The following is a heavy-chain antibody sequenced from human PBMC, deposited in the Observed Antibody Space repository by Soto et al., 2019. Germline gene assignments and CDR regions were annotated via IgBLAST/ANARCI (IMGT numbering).Heavy chain of an antibody. CDR1: GFTFSSYG. CDR3: AKDGNHELGYCSGGSCYSPVVSNWFDP. J-gene: IGHJ5*02. CDR2: ISYDGSNK. Sequence: GGSLRLSCAASGFTFSSYGMHWVRQAPGKGLEWVAVISYDGSNKYYADSVKGRFTISRDNSKNTLYLQMNSLRAEDTAVYYCAKDGNHELGYCSGGSCYSPVVSNWFDPWGQGTLVTVSS. D-gene: IGHD2-15*01. V-gene: IGHV3-30*18.